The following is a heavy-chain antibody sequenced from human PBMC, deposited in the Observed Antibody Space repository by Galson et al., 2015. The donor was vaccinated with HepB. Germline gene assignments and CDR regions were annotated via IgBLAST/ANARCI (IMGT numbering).Heavy chain of an antibody. CDR2: IAYDGSDK. D-gene: IGHD6-19*01. J-gene: IGHJ4*02. CDR3: AQGTGSYSSGAFDY. Sequence: SLRLSCAASGFTFSSYAMHWVRQAPGKGLEWVAVIAYDGSDKYDVGDKDYADSVKGRFTISRDNSKSTLYLQMNSLRAEDTAIYYCAQGTGSYSSGAFDYWGQGTLVTVSS. CDR1: GFTFSSYA. V-gene: IGHV3-30-3*02.